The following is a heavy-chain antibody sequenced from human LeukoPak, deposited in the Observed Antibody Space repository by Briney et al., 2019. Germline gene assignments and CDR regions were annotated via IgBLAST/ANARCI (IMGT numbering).Heavy chain of an antibody. V-gene: IGHV4-34*01. CDR1: GGSFSGYY. J-gene: IGHJ3*02. CDR2: INHSGST. D-gene: IGHD3-3*01. CDR3: ARGRLEWLLYGAFDI. Sequence: RPSETLSLTCAVYGGSFSGYYWSWIRQPPGKGLEWIGEINHSGSTNYNPSLKSRVTISVDTSKNQFSLKLSSVTAADTAVYYCARGRLEWLLYGAFDIWGQGTMVTVSS.